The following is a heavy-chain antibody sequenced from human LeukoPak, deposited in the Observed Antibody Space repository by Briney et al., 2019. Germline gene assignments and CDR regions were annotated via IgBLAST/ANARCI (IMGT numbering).Heavy chain of an antibody. Sequence: GESLRLSCFASGFTFSHYAMHWVRQAPGKGLEYVSVISSDGDSTSYADSVKDRFIISRDNSKSTLYLQMGSLTAEDLAVYFCVRGPQPYGDSGGRGFDFWGQGTMVTVSS. CDR1: GFTFSHYA. D-gene: IGHD4-17*01. CDR3: VRGPQPYGDSGGRGFDF. V-gene: IGHV3-64*02. J-gene: IGHJ3*01. CDR2: ISSDGDST.